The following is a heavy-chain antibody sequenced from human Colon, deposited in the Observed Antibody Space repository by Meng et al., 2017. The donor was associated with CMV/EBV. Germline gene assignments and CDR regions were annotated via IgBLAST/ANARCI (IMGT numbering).Heavy chain of an antibody. V-gene: IGHV3-11*04. J-gene: IGHJ4*02. Sequence: GESLKISCAASGFIFSDYYMSWIRQAPGKGLEWVSYISGSGSTKYYADSAKGRFTISRDNSKNTLYLQMNSLRAEDTAVYYCAKVKWQKTIVGATPLDYWGQGTLVTVSS. D-gene: IGHD1-26*01. CDR3: AKVKWQKTIVGATPLDY. CDR2: ISGSGSTK. CDR1: GFIFSDYY.